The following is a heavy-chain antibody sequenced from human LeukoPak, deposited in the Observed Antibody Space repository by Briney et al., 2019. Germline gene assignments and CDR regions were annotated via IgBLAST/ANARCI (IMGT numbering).Heavy chain of an antibody. V-gene: IGHV3-48*01. CDR3: AVLTYQLLDYYFDY. CDR1: GFIFSSYS. D-gene: IGHD2-2*01. J-gene: IGHJ4*02. CDR2: ISSSGSTI. Sequence: PPGGSLRLSCAASGFIFSSYSMNWVRQAPGKGLEWVSYISSSGSTIYYADSVKGRFTTSRDNAKNSLYLQMNSLRAEDTAVYYCAVLTYQLLDYYFDYWGQGTLVTVSS.